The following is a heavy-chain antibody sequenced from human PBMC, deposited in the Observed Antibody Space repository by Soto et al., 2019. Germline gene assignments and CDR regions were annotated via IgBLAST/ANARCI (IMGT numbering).Heavy chain of an antibody. Sequence: QVQLVQSRAEVKKPGASVKVSCKASGYTFTSYAMHWVRQAPGQRLEWMGWINAGNGNTKYSQKFQGRVTITRDTSASTAYMELSSLRSEDTAVYYCARGGYDAALDYWGQGTLVTVSS. J-gene: IGHJ4*02. D-gene: IGHD3-3*01. CDR1: GYTFTSYA. CDR3: ARGGYDAALDY. CDR2: INAGNGNT. V-gene: IGHV1-3*01.